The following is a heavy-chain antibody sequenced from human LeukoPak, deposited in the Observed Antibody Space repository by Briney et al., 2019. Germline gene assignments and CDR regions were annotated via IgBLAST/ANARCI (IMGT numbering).Heavy chain of an antibody. J-gene: IGHJ6*02. CDR3: ARDPSGARYFDWLSPTYYYGMDV. CDR1: GFTVSSNY. Sequence: GGSLRLSCAASGFTVSSNYMSWVRQAPGKGLEWVSSISSSSSYIYYADSVKGRFAISRDNAKNSLYLQMNSLRAEDTAVYYCARDPSGARYFDWLSPTYYYGMDVWGQGTTVTVSS. CDR2: ISSSSSYI. D-gene: IGHD3-9*01. V-gene: IGHV3-21*01.